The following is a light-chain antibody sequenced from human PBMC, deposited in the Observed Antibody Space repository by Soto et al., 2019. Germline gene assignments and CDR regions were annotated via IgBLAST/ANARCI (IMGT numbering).Light chain of an antibody. CDR1: STDVGAYNY. J-gene: IGLJ1*01. V-gene: IGLV2-14*01. CDR3: SSYTTSSTEV. Sequence: QPVLTQPASVSGSPGQSITISCTGTSTDVGAYNYVSWYQQHPGNAPKLMIYEVSYRPSGVSDRFSGSKSGNTASLTISGLQAEDEADYYCSSYTTSSTEVFGIGTKVTVL. CDR2: EVS.